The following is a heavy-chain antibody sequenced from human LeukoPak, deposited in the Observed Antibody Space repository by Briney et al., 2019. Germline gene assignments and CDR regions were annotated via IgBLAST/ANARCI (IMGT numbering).Heavy chain of an antibody. D-gene: IGHD5-12*01. V-gene: IGHV3-23*01. J-gene: IGHJ5*02. Sequence: PGGSLTLSCAASGFTFSSYALSWVRQAPGRGLEWVSAISGSGGSTSYADSVKGRFTISRDNSKNTLYLQMNSLRAEDTAVYYCAKDPTRDSGYDFDGWFDPWGQGTLVTVSS. CDR3: AKDPTRDSGYDFDGWFDP. CDR2: ISGSGGST. CDR1: GFTFSSYA.